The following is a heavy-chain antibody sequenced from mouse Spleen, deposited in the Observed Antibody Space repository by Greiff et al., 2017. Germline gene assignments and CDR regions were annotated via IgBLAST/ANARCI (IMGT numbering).Heavy chain of an antibody. D-gene: IGHD2-1*01. J-gene: IGHJ1*01. Sequence: EVMLVESGGGLVKLGGSLKLSCAASGFTFSSYAMSWVRQTPEKRLEWVATISSGGGNTYYPDSVKGRFTISRDNAKNTLYLQMSSLKSEDTAMYYCARHGGNYDWYFDVWGAGTTVTVSS. V-gene: IGHV5-9*01. CDR2: ISSGGGNT. CDR1: GFTFSSYA. CDR3: ARHGGNYDWYFDV.